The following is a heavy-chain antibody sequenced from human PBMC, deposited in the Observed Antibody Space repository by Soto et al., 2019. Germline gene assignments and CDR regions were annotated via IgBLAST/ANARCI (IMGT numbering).Heavy chain of an antibody. J-gene: IGHJ4*02. CDR3: ATGGTYFDY. CDR1: GGSISSYY. V-gene: IGHV4-4*07. Sequence: SETLSLTCTVSGGSISSYYCSWIRQAAGKGLEWIGRIHTSGSPNYNPSLKSRVTMSTDTSKNQFSLKLTSVTAADTAVYYCATGGTYFDYWGQGTLVTVSS. CDR2: IHTSGSP.